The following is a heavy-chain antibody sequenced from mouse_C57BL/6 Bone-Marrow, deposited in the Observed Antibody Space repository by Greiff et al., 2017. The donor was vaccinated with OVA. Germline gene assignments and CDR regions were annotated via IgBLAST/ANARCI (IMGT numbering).Heavy chain of an antibody. CDR3: SFRWPGAMDY. Sequence: EVKLVESGGGLVQPKGSLKLSCAASGFSFNTYAMNWVRQAPGKGLEWVARIRSKSNNYATYYADSVKDRFTISRDDSESMLYLQMNNLKTEDTAMYYCSFRWPGAMDYWGQGTSVTVSS. CDR1: GFSFNTYA. CDR2: IRSKSNNYAT. V-gene: IGHV10-1*01. J-gene: IGHJ4*01. D-gene: IGHD2-3*01.